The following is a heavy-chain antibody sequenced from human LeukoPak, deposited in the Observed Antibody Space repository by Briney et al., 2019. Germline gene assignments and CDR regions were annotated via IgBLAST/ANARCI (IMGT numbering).Heavy chain of an antibody. J-gene: IGHJ5*02. CDR3: ARRTTQLLWFGELKYNWFDP. CDR2: IYYSGST. Sequence: SETLSLTCTVSGGSISSSSYYWGWIRQPPGKGLEWIGSIYYSGSTYYNPSLKSRVTISVDTSKNQFSLKLSSVTAADTAVYYCARRTTQLLWFGELKYNWFDPWGQGTLVTVSS. D-gene: IGHD3-10*01. CDR1: GGSISSSSYY. V-gene: IGHV4-39*07.